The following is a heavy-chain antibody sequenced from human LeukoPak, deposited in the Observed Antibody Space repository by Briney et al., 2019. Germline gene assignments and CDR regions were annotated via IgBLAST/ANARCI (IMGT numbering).Heavy chain of an antibody. V-gene: IGHV4-61*08. Sequence: SETLSLTCTVSGGSISSGGYYWSWIRQPPGKGLEWIGYIYYSGSTNYNPSLKSRVTISVDTSKNQFSLKLSSVTAADTAVYYCARSSDRVLRFLEWSPPNFDYWGQGTLVTVSS. CDR2: IYYSGST. D-gene: IGHD3-3*01. CDR3: ARSSDRVLRFLEWSPPNFDY. CDR1: GGSISSGGYY. J-gene: IGHJ4*02.